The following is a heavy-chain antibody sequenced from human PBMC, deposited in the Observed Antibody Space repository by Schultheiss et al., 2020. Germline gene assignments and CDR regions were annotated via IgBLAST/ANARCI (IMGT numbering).Heavy chain of an antibody. CDR3: ANEVDEGGCYRFGY. CDR1: GFTFRRFW. D-gene: IGHD1-26*01. CDR2: ISSNASTT. Sequence: GGSLRLSCGASGFTFRRFWMNWVREAPGKGLVWVSCISSNASTTNYADSVKGRFTISRDNAKNTLYLQMNSLIAEDTAVYYCANEVDEGGCYRFGYWGQGRLLTVS. V-gene: IGHV3-74*01. J-gene: IGHJ4*02.